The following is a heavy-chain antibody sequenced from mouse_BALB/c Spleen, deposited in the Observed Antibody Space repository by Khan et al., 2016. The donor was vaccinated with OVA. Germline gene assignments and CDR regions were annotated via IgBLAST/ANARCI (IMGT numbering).Heavy chain of an antibody. J-gene: IGHJ2*01. CDR2: ISYSGST. CDR1: GYSITSGYG. V-gene: IGHV3-2*02. D-gene: IGHD1-2*01. CDR3: ARTARIKY. Sequence: EVQLQESGPGLVKPSQSLSLTCTATGYSITSGYGWNWIRQFPGNKLEWMGYISYSGSTNYNPSFKSRISFTRDTSKNQFFLQLNSVTTEDTATYYCARTARIKYWGQGTTLTVSA.